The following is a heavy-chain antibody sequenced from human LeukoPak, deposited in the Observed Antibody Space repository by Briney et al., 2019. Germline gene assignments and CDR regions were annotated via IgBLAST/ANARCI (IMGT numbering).Heavy chain of an antibody. D-gene: IGHD2-2*01. CDR2: IYSGGST. CDR1: GFTVSSNY. V-gene: IGHV3-53*01. CDR3: ATSAAVRLFDY. Sequence: GGSLRLSCEGSGFTVSSNYMCWVRQAPGKGLEWVSVIYSGGSTYYAGSVKGRFTISKDNSKNTLYLQMNSLRAEDTAVYYCATSAAVRLFDYWGQGALVTVSS. J-gene: IGHJ4*02.